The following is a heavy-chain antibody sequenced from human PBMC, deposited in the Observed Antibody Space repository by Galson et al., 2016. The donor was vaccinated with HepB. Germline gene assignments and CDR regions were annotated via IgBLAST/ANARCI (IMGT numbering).Heavy chain of an antibody. Sequence: SETLSLTCTVSGASISGYYLSWIRQPPGKGLEWIGYIYYSGRTNYNHSLKTRVTISVDTSKNQFSLKLSSVTAADTAVYYCARDDSGGWYGFHYGMDVWGQGTTVTVSS. D-gene: IGHD6-19*01. CDR2: IYYSGRT. J-gene: IGHJ6*02. V-gene: IGHV4-59*01. CDR1: GASISGYY. CDR3: ARDDSGGWYGFHYGMDV.